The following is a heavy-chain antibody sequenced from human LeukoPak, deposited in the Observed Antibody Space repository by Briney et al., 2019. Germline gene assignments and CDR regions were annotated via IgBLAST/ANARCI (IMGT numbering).Heavy chain of an antibody. V-gene: IGHV3-66*01. CDR3: ARNLGTLATGGVALDI. Sequence: GGSLRPSCVASGFAVSSKYMSWIRQAPGKGLEWVSVIYTGGSTHYPDSVMGRFTISRDDSKNTVSLQMNSLRAEDTAVYYCARNLGTLATGGVALDIWGQGTMVTVAS. J-gene: IGHJ3*02. CDR2: IYTGGST. CDR1: GFAVSSKY. D-gene: IGHD1-14*01.